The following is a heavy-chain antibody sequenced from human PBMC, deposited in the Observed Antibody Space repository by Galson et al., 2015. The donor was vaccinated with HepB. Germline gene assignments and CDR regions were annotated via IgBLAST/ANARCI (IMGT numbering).Heavy chain of an antibody. CDR1: GFTFSSYG. CDR3: ARGPRISMPLDI. V-gene: IGHV3-30*03. J-gene: IGHJ3*02. Sequence: SLRLSCAGSGFTFSSYGMHWVRQAPVKGLEWVAVITHDGSKKYYADSVKGRFTISRDNSKNTLYLQMNSLRAEDTAVYYCARGPRISMPLDIWGQGTMDTVSS. D-gene: IGHD2/OR15-2a*01. CDR2: ITHDGSKK.